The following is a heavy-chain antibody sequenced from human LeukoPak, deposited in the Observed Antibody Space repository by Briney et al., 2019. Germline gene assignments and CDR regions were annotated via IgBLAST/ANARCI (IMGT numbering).Heavy chain of an antibody. V-gene: IGHV3-21*01. CDR1: GFTFSSYN. D-gene: IGHD6-13*01. CDR2: ISTSNNYI. Sequence: GSLRLSCVVSGFTFSSYNMNWVRQAPGKGLEWVSSISTSNNYIYYADSVTGRFTISRDNAKNSLYLQMNSLRAEDTAVYYCARDRYSSPDAFDIWGQGTVVTVSS. CDR3: ARDRYSSPDAFDI. J-gene: IGHJ3*02.